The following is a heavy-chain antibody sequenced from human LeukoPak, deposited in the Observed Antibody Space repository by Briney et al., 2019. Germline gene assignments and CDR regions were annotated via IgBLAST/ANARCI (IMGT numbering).Heavy chain of an antibody. J-gene: IGHJ4*02. Sequence: EASVKVSCKASGGTFSSYAISWVRQAPGQGLEWMGGIIPIFGTANYAQKFQGRVTITADESTSTAYMELSSLRSEDTAVYYCARGALLDYGSGTGYYWGQGTLVTVSS. CDR2: IIPIFGTA. CDR3: ARGALLDYGSGTGYY. CDR1: GGTFSSYA. D-gene: IGHD3-10*01. V-gene: IGHV1-69*01.